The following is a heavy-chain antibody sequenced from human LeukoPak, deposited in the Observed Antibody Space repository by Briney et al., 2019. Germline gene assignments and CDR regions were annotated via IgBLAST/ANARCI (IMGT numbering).Heavy chain of an antibody. D-gene: IGHD3-16*02. CDR3: ARHIGGGIEDMDV. Sequence: PSETLSLTCTVSGGSVGTYYWSWVRQSPGKGLEWIGYIYVTGNRYNPYLQSRVTISVDTSRNQIFLKMSSVTAADTAVYYCARHIGGGIEDMDVWGKGTKVTVSS. J-gene: IGHJ6*03. CDR1: GGSVGTYY. CDR2: IYVTGN. V-gene: IGHV4-59*08.